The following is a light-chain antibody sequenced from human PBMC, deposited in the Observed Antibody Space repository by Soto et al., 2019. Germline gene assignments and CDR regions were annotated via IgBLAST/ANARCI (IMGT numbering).Light chain of an antibody. J-gene: IGLJ3*02. V-gene: IGLV2-23*02. CDR2: EVN. CDR1: SSDVGSCNC. CDR3: CSSVGSPNGV. Sequence: QSALTQPASVSGSPGQSITISCTGTSSDVGSCNCVSWYQQHPGKAPTLMIYEVNKRPSGISNRFSGSKSGNTASLTIAGLHSEYEADYYCCSSVGSPNGVFGGGTKLAVL.